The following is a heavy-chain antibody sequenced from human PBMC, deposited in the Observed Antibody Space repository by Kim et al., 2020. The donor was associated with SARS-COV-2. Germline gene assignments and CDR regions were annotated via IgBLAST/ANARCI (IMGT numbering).Heavy chain of an antibody. CDR3: ARGRVLTAHDSRVDY. D-gene: IGHD3-9*01. J-gene: IGHJ4*02. V-gene: IGHV4-34*01. Sequence: SETLSLTCAVYGGSFSGYYWSWIRQPPGKGLEWIGEINHSGSTNYNPSLKSRVTISVDTSKNQFSLKLSSVTAADTAVYYCARGRVLTAHDSRVDYWGQGTLVTVSS. CDR2: INHSGST. CDR1: GGSFSGYY.